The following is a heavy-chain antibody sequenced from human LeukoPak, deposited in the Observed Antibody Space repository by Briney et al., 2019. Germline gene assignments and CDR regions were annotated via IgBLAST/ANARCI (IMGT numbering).Heavy chain of an antibody. J-gene: IGHJ3*02. D-gene: IGHD3-22*01. Sequence: GGSLRLSCAASGFTLSSYGMSWVRQAPGKGLEWVSAISGSGGSTYYADSVKGRFTISRDNSKNTLYLQMNSLRAEDTAVYYCAKNNYYDSSGYSYDAFDIWGQGTMVTVSS. CDR3: AKNNYYDSSGYSYDAFDI. V-gene: IGHV3-23*01. CDR2: ISGSGGST. CDR1: GFTLSSYG.